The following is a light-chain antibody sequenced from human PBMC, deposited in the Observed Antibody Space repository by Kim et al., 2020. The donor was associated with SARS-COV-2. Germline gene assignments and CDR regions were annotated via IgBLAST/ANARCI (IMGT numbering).Light chain of an antibody. CDR3: QQYGTLPYT. V-gene: IGKV3-20*01. Sequence: EIVLTQSPGTLSLSPGERATLSCRASQSINSRYLAWYQVKPGQAPRLLIFGASSWATGVPDRFSGSGSGTDFTLTISSLGPEDFAVYYCQQYGTLPYTFGQGTKLEI. CDR1: QSINSRY. CDR2: GAS. J-gene: IGKJ2*01.